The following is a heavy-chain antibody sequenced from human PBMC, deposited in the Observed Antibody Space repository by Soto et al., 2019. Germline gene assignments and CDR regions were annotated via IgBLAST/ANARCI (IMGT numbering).Heavy chain of an antibody. D-gene: IGHD1-1*01. CDR3: ALGVVSLTEYPWNDGTYFDY. CDR2: ISYDGNNK. CDR1: GFTYSTYT. J-gene: IGHJ4*02. V-gene: IGHV3-30-3*01. Sequence: HPGGSLRLSCAASGFTYSTYTMHWVRQAPGKGLEWVAVISYDGNNKFYADSVKGRFTISRDSTKQTLYLQMNSLRPDDTAMYYCALGVVSLTEYPWNDGTYFDYWGQEALVNVSS.